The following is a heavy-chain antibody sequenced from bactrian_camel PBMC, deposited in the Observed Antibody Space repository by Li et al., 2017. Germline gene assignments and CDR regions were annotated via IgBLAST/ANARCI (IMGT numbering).Heavy chain of an antibody. CDR2: IDSDARI. D-gene: IGHD8*01. CDR1: GYTYSSYC. CDR3: ATSQYRGGTNCYIHRLKYEDKW. Sequence: QLVESGGGSVQAGGSLRLSCAASGYTYSSYCMGWFRQAPGKEREGIAAIDSDARISYADSVRGRFTISKENGENTLSLQMNNLKTEDTAMYYCATSQYRGGTNCYIHRLKYEDKWWGQGTQVTVS. V-gene: IGHV3S26*01. J-gene: IGHJ4*01.